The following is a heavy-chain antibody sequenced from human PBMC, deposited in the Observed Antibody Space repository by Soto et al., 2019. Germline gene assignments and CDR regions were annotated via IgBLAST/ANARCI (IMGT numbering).Heavy chain of an antibody. Sequence: PSQTLSLTCAMSGDSVSGNRVAWNWIRECPSRGLEWLGRTYYRSKWYNDYAVSVKSRITINPDTSQNQFSLQLNSVTPEDTAVYYCARASGGATSIVDYWGQGTLVTVSS. CDR2: TYYRSKWYN. J-gene: IGHJ4*02. CDR1: GDSVSGNRVA. CDR3: ARASGGATSIVDY. D-gene: IGHD1-26*01. V-gene: IGHV6-1*01.